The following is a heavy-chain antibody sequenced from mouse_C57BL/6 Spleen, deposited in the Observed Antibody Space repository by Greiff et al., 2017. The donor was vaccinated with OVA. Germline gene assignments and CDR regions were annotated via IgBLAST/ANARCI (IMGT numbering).Heavy chain of an antibody. CDR2: ILPGSGST. CDR1: GYTFPGYW. Sequence: QVQLQQSGAELMKPGASVKLSCKATGYTFPGYWIEWVKQRPGHGLEWIGEILPGSGSTNYNEKFKGKATFTADTSSNTAYMQLRSLTTEDSAIYCCAKPIYYDSSYAMDYWGQGTSVTVSS. V-gene: IGHV1-9*01. J-gene: IGHJ4*01. CDR3: AKPIYYDSSYAMDY. D-gene: IGHD2-4*01.